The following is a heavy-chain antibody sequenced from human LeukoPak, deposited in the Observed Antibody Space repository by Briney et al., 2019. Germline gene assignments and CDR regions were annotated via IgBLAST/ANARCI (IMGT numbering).Heavy chain of an antibody. CDR3: AKGKAPAPRYYYGSRGDY. CDR2: ISGSGGST. V-gene: IGHV3-23*01. J-gene: IGHJ4*02. CDR1: GFTFSSYG. Sequence: GGSLRLSCAAFGFTFSSYGMHWVRQAPGKGLEWVSAISGSGGSTYYADSVKGRFTISRDNSKNTLYLQMNSLRAEDTAVYYCAKGKAPAPRYYYGSRGDYWGQGTLVTVSS. D-gene: IGHD3-10*01.